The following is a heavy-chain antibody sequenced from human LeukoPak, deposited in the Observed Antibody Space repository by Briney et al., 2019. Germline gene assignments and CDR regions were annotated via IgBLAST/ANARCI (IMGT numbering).Heavy chain of an antibody. V-gene: IGHV4-39*01. D-gene: IGHD1/OR15-1a*01. CDR3: ARRNTEVPDTLPLNAFDV. CDR1: GGSMKTPSHY. Sequence: SETLSLTCSVSGGSMKTPSHYWDWIRQSPGKGLEWIGSMFYSGSTYFNPSLRRRVTISGDTSTNQISLGLTSVTAADTAVYYCARRNTEVPDTLPLNAFDVWGQGAKVIVSS. J-gene: IGHJ3*01. CDR2: MFYSGST.